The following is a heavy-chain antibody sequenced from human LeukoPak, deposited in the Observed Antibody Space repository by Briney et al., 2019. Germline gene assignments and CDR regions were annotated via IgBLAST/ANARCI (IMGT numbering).Heavy chain of an antibody. CDR1: GLTFSSYE. D-gene: IGHD6-13*01. Sequence: PGGSLTLSCAASGLTFSSYELNWVRQAPGKGLEWVSHIGSSGGTIYYAASVKGRFTISRDNAKNPLYLQMNSLSAEDTAVYYCARKGSVDTSRWSCFDFWGQGTLVTVSS. J-gene: IGHJ4*02. V-gene: IGHV3-48*03. CDR3: ARKGSVDTSRWSCFDF. CDR2: IGSSGGTI.